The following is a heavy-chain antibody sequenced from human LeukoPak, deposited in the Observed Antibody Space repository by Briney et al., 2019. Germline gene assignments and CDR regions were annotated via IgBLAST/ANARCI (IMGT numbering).Heavy chain of an antibody. CDR2: ISGSGGST. CDR3: AKDQYDSSGPFDN. Sequence: GGSLRLSCVATGFTLSRYAMSWVRQAPGKGLEWVSLISGSGGSTKYADSVKGRFTISRDNSKNTLYLQMNSLRAEDTAVYYCAKDQYDSSGPFDNWGQGTLVTVSS. CDR1: GFTLSRYA. D-gene: IGHD3-22*01. J-gene: IGHJ4*02. V-gene: IGHV3-23*01.